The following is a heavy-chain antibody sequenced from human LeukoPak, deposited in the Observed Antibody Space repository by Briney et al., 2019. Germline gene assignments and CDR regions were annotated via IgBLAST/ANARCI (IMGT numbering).Heavy chain of an antibody. CDR2: ISGSGGST. J-gene: IGHJ4*02. CDR3: ARDTKPSDY. CDR1: GFTFSSYA. V-gene: IGHV3-23*01. Sequence: GGSLRLSCAASGFTFSSYAMSWVRQAPGKGLEWVSAISGSGGSTYYADSVKGRFTISRDNAKNSLYLQMNSLRAEDTAVYYCARDTKPSDYWGQGTLVTVSS.